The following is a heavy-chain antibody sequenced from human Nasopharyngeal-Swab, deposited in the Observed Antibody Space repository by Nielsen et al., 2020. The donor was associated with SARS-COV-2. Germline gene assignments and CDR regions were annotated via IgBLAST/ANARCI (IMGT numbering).Heavy chain of an antibody. D-gene: IGHD3-16*01. CDR3: GRDLGGRFST. V-gene: IGHV3-7*01. CDR1: GFTFSDYW. CDR2: IKQDGTLK. Sequence: GSLRLSCGGSGFTFSDYWMSWVRQSPEKGLEWVANIKQDGTLKSCVDSVKGRFIISRDNAKNTLFLQMNSLRAEDTAVYYCGRDLGGRFSTWGQGTLVTVSS. J-gene: IGHJ5*02.